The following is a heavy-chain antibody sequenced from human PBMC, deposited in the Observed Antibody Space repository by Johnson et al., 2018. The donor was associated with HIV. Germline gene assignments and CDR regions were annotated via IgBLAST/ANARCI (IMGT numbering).Heavy chain of an antibody. CDR3: AKAQRNYRGASDI. D-gene: IGHD1-7*01. J-gene: IGHJ3*02. V-gene: IGHV3-74*01. CDR1: GFTFSDHW. CDR2: INGDGSRL. Sequence: VQLVGSGGGLVQPGRSLRLSCGASGFTFSDHWMQWVRQAPGKGLVWVSRINGDGSRLTYADSVKRRFTVARDNSKNTLYLLMNSLRSEDTAVYYCAKAQRNYRGASDIWGQGTRVTVSS.